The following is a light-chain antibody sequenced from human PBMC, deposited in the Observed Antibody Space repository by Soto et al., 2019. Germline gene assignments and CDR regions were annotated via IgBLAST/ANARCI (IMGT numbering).Light chain of an antibody. CDR3: SAYAGSNTFV. V-gene: IGLV2-11*01. Sequence: QSALTQPRSVSGSPGQSVTISCTGVGSDVSGYNFLSWYQQYPGKAPKVIIYDVNKRPSGVPDRFSGSKSDKTASLTISGLQAEDEADYYCSAYAGSNTFVFGTGTKLTVL. CDR2: DVN. CDR1: GSDVSGYNF. J-gene: IGLJ1*01.